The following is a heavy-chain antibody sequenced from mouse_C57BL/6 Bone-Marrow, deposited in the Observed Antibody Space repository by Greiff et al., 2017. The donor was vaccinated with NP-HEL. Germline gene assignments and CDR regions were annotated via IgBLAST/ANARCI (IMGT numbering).Heavy chain of an antibody. J-gene: IGHJ3*01. D-gene: IGHD2-5*01. CDR2: IRSKSNNYAT. Sequence: GGGLVQPKGSLKLSCAASGFSFNTYAMNWVRQAPGKGLEWVARIRSKSNNYATYYADSVKDRFTISRDDSESMLYLQMNNLKTEDTAMYYCVRHFPYYSNSFAYWGQGTLVTVSA. CDR3: VRHFPYYSNSFAY. V-gene: IGHV10-1*01. CDR1: GFSFNTYA.